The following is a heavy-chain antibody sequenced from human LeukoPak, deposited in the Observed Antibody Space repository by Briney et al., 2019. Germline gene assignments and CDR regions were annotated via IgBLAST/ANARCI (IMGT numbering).Heavy chain of an antibody. CDR3: ARDRGYYFDY. V-gene: IGHV3-15*01. CDR2: IKSKSDGGIT. Sequence: GGSLRLSCAASGLTLSNAWMNWVRQAPGKGLEWVGRIKSKSDGGITDYAAPVKGRFTISRGDSKNSLYLQMSGLRAEDTAVYYCARDRGYYFDYWGQGTLVTVSS. CDR1: GLTLSNAW. J-gene: IGHJ4*02.